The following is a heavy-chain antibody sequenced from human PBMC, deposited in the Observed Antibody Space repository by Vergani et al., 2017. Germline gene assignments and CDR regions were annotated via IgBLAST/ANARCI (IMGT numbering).Heavy chain of an antibody. Sequence: EVQLVESGGGLVKPGGSLRLSCAASGFTFSSYSMNWVRQAPGKGLEWVSSISSSSSYIYYADSVKGRFTISRDNAKNSLYLQMNSLRAEDTAVYYCARDRLGVGAIPYYFDYWGQGTLVTVSS. CDR3: ARDRLGVGAIPYYFDY. V-gene: IGHV3-21*01. CDR2: ISSSSSYI. CDR1: GFTFSSYS. D-gene: IGHD1-26*01. J-gene: IGHJ4*02.